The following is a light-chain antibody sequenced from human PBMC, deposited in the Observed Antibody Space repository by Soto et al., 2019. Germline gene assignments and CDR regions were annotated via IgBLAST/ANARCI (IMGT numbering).Light chain of an antibody. J-gene: IGKJ1*01. Sequence: DIQMTQSPSTLSASVGDRVTVTCRASQSISSWLAWYQQKPGKAPKLLIYKASSLESGVPSRFSGSGSGKEFTVTISSLQPDDFATYFCQQYNSYWTFGQGNKVEIK. CDR1: QSISSW. V-gene: IGKV1-5*03. CDR3: QQYNSYWT. CDR2: KAS.